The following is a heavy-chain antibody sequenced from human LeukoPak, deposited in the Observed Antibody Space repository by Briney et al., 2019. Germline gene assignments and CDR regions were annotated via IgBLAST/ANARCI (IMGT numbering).Heavy chain of an antibody. CDR1: GGSFSGYY. V-gene: IGHV4-34*01. J-gene: IGHJ4*02. D-gene: IGHD4-17*01. CDR3: ARISPNIRHYFDY. Sequence: PSETLSLTCAVYGGSFSGYYWSWIRQPPGKGLEWIGEINPSGSTNYNPSLKSRVTISVDTSKNQFSLKLSSVTAADTAVYYCARISPNIRHYFDYWGQGTLVTVSS. CDR2: INPSGST.